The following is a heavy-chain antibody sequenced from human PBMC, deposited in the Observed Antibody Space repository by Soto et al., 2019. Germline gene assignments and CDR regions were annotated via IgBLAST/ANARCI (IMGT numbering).Heavy chain of an antibody. CDR2: IHYNGNT. CDR1: GGSTSSYY. V-gene: IGHV4-59*01. D-gene: IGHD5-12*01. J-gene: IGHJ4*02. Sequence: PSETLSLTCSVSGGSTSSYYWSWVRQPPGKGLEWIGNIHYNGNTKYNPSLKSRVTMSVDTSKNQFSLKLISVTAADTAKYFCAREGNLGRWLQPLDFWGQGTLVTVSS. CDR3: AREGNLGRWLQPLDF.